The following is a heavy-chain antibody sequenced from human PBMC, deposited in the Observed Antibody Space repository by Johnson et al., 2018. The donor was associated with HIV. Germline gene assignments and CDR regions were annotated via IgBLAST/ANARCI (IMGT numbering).Heavy chain of an antibody. D-gene: IGHD6-19*01. J-gene: IGHJ3*02. CDR1: GFTFSSYA. V-gene: IGHV3-30-3*01. CDR3: AREYVGQWLGPRHAFDI. CDR2: ISYDGSNK. Sequence: QVQVVESGGGVVQPGRSLRLSCAASGFTFSSYAIHWVRQAPGKGLEWMAVISYDGSNKYYADSVKGRFTISRDNSKNTLYLQMNSLRAEDTAVYYCAREYVGQWLGPRHAFDIWGQGT.